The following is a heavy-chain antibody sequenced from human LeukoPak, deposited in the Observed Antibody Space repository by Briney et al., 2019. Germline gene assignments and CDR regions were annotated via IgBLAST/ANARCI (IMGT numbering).Heavy chain of an antibody. CDR2: FYYSGNT. J-gene: IGHJ4*02. CDR1: GVSISSSNSY. V-gene: IGHV4-39*01. D-gene: IGHD3/OR15-3a*01. CDR3: ARQTGSGLFILP. Sequence: SETLSLTCTVSGVSISSSNSYWGWIRQPPGKGLEWIGSFYYSGNTYYHASLKSPVFLSLDTFQNQFSLKLTSVTAADTAVYYWARQTGSGLFILPGGQGTLVTVSS.